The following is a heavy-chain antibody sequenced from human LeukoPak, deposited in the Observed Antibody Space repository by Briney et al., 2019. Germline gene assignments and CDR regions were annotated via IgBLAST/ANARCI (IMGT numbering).Heavy chain of an antibody. CDR1: GGSFTGYY. D-gene: IGHD4-17*01. Sequence: SETLSPTCAVYGGSFTGYYWGWIRQPPGKGLGWIGEIIHSGSTNYNPSLKSRVTISVDTSKNQFSLKLSSVTAADTAVYYCARRTTVTTLFDYWGQGTLVTVSS. J-gene: IGHJ4*02. CDR3: ARRTTVTTLFDY. CDR2: IIHSGST. V-gene: IGHV4-34*12.